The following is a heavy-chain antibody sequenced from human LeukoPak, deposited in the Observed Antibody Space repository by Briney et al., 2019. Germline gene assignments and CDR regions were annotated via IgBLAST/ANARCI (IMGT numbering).Heavy chain of an antibody. V-gene: IGHV4-34*01. J-gene: IGHJ4*02. CDR3: ARPSYGDLWGNFDY. CDR1: GGSFSGYY. CDR2: INHSGST. D-gene: IGHD4-17*01. Sequence: SVTLSLTCAVYGGSFSGYYWSWIRQPPGKGLEWIGEINHSGSTNYNPSLKSRVTISVDTSKNQFSLKLSSVTAADTAVYYCARPSYGDLWGNFDYWGQGTLVTVSS.